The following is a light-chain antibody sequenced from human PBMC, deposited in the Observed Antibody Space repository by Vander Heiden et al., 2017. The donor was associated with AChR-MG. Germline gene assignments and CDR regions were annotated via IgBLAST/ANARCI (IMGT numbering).Light chain of an antibody. CDR2: QDS. CDR3: QAWDSSTAKVV. Sequence: SYELTQPPSVSVSPGQTASITCSGDKLGDKYACWYQQKPGQSPLLVIYQDSKRPSGIPERFSGSNSGNTATLTISGTQAMDEADYYCQAWDSSTAKVVFGGVTKLTVL. J-gene: IGLJ2*01. V-gene: IGLV3-1*01. CDR1: KLGDKY.